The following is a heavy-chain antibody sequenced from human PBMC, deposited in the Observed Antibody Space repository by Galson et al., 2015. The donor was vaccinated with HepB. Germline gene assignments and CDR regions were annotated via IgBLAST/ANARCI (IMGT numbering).Heavy chain of an antibody. CDR2: INQDGSEK. V-gene: IGHV3-7*01. J-gene: IGHJ4*02. CDR3: ARGRYSSGYY. CDR1: GFTFSSYA. D-gene: IGHD6-19*01. Sequence: SLRLSCAASGFTFSSYAMSWVRQAPGKGLEWVANINQDGSEKYYVDSVKGRFTISRDNAKNSLYLQMNSLTAEDTAVYYCARGRYSSGYYGNQGTLVTVSS.